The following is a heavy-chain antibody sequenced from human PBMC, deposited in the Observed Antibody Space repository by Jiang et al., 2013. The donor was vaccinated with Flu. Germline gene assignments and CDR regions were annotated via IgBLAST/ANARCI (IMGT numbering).Heavy chain of an antibody. CDR3: AKGSRITMVRGVAPYYYGMDV. CDR1: GFTFSSYG. J-gene: IGHJ6*02. V-gene: IGHV3-30*18. D-gene: IGHD3-10*01. CDR2: ISYDGSNK. Sequence: SCAASGFTFSSYGMHWVRQAPGKGLEWVAVISYDGSNKYYADSVKGRFTISRDNSKNTLYLQMNSLRAEDTAVYYCAKGSRITMVRGVAPYYYGMDVWGQGTTVTVSS.